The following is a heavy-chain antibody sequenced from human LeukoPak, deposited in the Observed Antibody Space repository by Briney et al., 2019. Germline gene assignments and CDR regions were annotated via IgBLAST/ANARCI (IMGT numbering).Heavy chain of an antibody. CDR2: ITGSSTWT. CDR3: ARELASSGTGYFDL. V-gene: IGHV3-23*01. J-gene: IGHJ2*01. Sequence: GGSLRLSCEASGFTFGNLGMTWVRQAPGKGLQWVSGITGSSTWTYYAASVKGRFTVSRDNSQNTLHLQMNSLRADDTAVYYCARELASSGTGYFDLWGRGTLVTVSS. D-gene: IGHD3-10*01. CDR1: GFTFGNLG.